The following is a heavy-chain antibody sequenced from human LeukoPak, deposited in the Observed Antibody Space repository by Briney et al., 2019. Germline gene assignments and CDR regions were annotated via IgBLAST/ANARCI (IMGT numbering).Heavy chain of an antibody. D-gene: IGHD6-13*01. J-gene: IGHJ4*02. CDR2: INSDGSST. CDR1: GFTFSRYW. CDR3: VRDAAAQQLVHYFDY. V-gene: IGHV3-74*01. Sequence: PGGSLRLSCAASGFTFSRYWMHWVRQAPGKGLVWVSHINSDGSSTSYADSVKGRFTISRDNSKNTLYLQMNSLRVEDTAVYYCVRDAAAQQLVHYFDYWGQGTLVTVSS.